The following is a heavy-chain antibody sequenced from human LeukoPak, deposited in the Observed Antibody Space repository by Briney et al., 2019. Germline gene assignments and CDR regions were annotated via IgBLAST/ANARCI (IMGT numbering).Heavy chain of an antibody. V-gene: IGHV3-9*01. Sequence: GGSLRLSCAASGFTFYDYAMHWVRQAPGKGLEWVSGISWSSGSIVYADSVKGRFTISRDNAKNSLYLQMNSLRAEDTAVYYCAKDLSSGWYGDAFDIWGQGTMVTVSS. CDR1: GFTFYDYA. J-gene: IGHJ3*02. CDR3: AKDLSSGWYGDAFDI. CDR2: ISWSSGSI. D-gene: IGHD6-19*01.